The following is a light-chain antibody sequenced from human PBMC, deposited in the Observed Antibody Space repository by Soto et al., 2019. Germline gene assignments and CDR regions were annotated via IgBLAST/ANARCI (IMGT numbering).Light chain of an antibody. CDR2: GAS. J-gene: IGKJ4*01. CDR1: QSVSNN. Sequence: EIVLTQSPGTLSLSPGERATLSCRASQSVSNNYLAWYQQKPGQAPRLLLYGASTRATGIPVRFSGSGFGTEFTLTITSLQFEDFAVYYCQEYNDWRPITFGGGTKVDIK. CDR3: QEYNDWRPIT. V-gene: IGKV3-15*01.